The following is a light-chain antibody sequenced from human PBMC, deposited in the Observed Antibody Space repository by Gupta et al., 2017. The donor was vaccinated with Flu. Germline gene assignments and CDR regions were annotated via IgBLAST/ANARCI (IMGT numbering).Light chain of an antibody. V-gene: IGKV3-20*01. CDR1: QSVSGSY. CDR3: QQYGSSPPET. Sequence: EIVLTQSPGTLSLSPGERATLSCRASQSVSGSYLAWYQQKPGQAPRLLIYGASSRATGIPDRFSGSGSGTDFTLTISRLEPEDFAVYYCQQYGSSPPETFGGGTKVEIK. CDR2: GAS. J-gene: IGKJ4*01.